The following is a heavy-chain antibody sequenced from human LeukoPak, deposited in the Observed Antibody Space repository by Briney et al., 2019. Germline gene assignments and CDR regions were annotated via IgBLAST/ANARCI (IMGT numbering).Heavy chain of an antibody. J-gene: IGHJ6*02. D-gene: IGHD6-19*01. Sequence: SQTLSLTCAISGDSVSSNSAAWNWIRQSPSRGLEWLGRTYYRSKWYNDYAVSVKSRITINPDTSKNQFSLQLNSVTPEDTAVYYCVRGSGWYNPYYYYGMDVWGQGTTVTVSS. V-gene: IGHV6-1*01. CDR2: TYYRSKWYN. CDR1: GDSVSSNSAA. CDR3: VRGSGWYNPYYYYGMDV.